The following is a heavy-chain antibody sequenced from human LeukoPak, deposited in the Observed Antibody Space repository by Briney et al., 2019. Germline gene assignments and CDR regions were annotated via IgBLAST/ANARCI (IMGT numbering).Heavy chain of an antibody. D-gene: IGHD2-2*01. V-gene: IGHV3-23*01. Sequence: GGSLRLSCAASGFSFSSYAMSWVRQAPGKGLEWVSGISAGGGSTYYADSVKGRFTISRDSSKNTLYLQMNSLRAEDTAVYYCAGGPAAIHYFDYWGQGTLVTVSS. CDR1: GFSFSSYA. J-gene: IGHJ4*02. CDR3: AGGPAAIHYFDY. CDR2: ISAGGGST.